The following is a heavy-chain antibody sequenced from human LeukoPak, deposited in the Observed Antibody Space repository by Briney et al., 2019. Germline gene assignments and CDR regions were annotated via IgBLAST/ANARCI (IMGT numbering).Heavy chain of an antibody. CDR3: ASCIAAAGTLDFDY. Sequence: SVKVSCKASGGTFSSYAISRVRQAPGQGLEWMGRIIPILGIANYAQKFQGRVTITADKSTSTAYMELSSLRSEDTAVYYCASCIAAAGTLDFDYWGQGTLVTVSS. CDR1: GGTFSSYA. D-gene: IGHD6-13*01. CDR2: IIPILGIA. J-gene: IGHJ4*02. V-gene: IGHV1-69*04.